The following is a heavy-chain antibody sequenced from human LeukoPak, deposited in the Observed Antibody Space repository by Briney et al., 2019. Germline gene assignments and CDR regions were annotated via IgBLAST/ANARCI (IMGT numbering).Heavy chain of an antibody. CDR3: ARGVRFSDFYYYMDV. Sequence: PGGSLRLSCAASGFTLSDYYMNWIRQTPGKGLEWVSIISSSGTTIYYADSVKGRFTISRDNAKNSLYLQMNSLRAEDTAVYYCARGVRFSDFYYYMDVWGQGTTVTVSS. CDR1: GFTLSDYY. V-gene: IGHV3-11*01. D-gene: IGHD3-3*01. J-gene: IGHJ6*03. CDR2: ISSSGTTI.